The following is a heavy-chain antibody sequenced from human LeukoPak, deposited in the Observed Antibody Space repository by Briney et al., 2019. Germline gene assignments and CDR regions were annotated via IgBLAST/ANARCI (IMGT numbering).Heavy chain of an antibody. Sequence: PGGPLRLTCAASGFTFNSYSMYWVRQAPGKGLEWVSSISSSSSHMFYADSVKGRFSISRDNANSALYLQMNSLRAEDTAVYYCVRDSGSSYGYYFLHWGQGTLVTVSS. J-gene: IGHJ1*01. CDR2: ISSSSSHM. CDR3: VRDSGSSYGYYFLH. D-gene: IGHD1-26*01. CDR1: GFTFNSYS. V-gene: IGHV3-21*01.